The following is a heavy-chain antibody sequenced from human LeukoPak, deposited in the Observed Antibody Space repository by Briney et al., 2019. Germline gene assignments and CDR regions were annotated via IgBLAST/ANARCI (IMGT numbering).Heavy chain of an antibody. D-gene: IGHD6-13*01. J-gene: IGHJ4*02. Sequence: ASVKVSCKASGGTFSSYTISWVRQAPGQGLEWMGRIIPILGIANYAQKFQGRVTITADKSTSTAYMELSSLRSEDTAVYYCARDGGIAAAYFDYWGQGTLVTVSS. CDR1: GGTFSSYT. CDR2: IIPILGIA. V-gene: IGHV1-69*04. CDR3: ARDGGIAAAYFDY.